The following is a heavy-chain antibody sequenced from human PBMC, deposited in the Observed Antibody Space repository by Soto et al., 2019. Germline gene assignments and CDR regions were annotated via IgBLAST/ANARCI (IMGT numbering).Heavy chain of an antibody. CDR1: GFTFSNYA. J-gene: IGHJ4*02. CDR2: ISGSDGST. CDR3: AKATVATISLFDY. Sequence: GGSLRLSCAASGFTFSNYAMSWVRQAPGEGLEWVSTISGSDGSTYYADSVKGRFTISRDISKNTLYLQMNSLRAEDTAIYYCAKATVATISLFDYWGQGTLVTVSS. V-gene: IGHV3-23*01. D-gene: IGHD5-12*01.